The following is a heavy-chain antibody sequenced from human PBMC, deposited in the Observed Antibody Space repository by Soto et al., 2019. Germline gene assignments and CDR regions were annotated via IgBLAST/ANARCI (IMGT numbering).Heavy chain of an antibody. CDR2: ISSNGGST. CDR3: VKTIAVAAWYYYGMDV. J-gene: IGHJ6*02. Sequence: GGSLRLSCSASGFTFSSYAMHWVRQAPGKGLEYVSAISSNGGSTYYADSVKGRFTISRDNSKNTLYLQMSSLRAEDTAVYYCVKTIAVAAWYYYGMDVWGQGTTVTVSS. D-gene: IGHD6-19*01. CDR1: GFTFSSYA. V-gene: IGHV3-64D*06.